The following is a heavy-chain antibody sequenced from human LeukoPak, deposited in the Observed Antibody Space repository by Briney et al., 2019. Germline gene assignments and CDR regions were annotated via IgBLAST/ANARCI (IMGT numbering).Heavy chain of an antibody. V-gene: IGHV3-23*01. Sequence: GGSLRLSCAASGFTFSSYGMSWVRQAPGKGLEWVSAISGSGGSTYYADSVKGRFTISRDNSKNTLYLQMNSLRAEDTAVYYCAKDLGDSSFLDAFDIWGQGTMVTVSS. CDR3: AKDLGDSSFLDAFDI. CDR2: ISGSGGST. CDR1: GFTFSSYG. D-gene: IGHD3-22*01. J-gene: IGHJ3*02.